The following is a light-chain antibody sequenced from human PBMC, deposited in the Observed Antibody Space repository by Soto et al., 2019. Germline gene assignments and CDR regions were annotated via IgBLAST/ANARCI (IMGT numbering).Light chain of an antibody. J-gene: IGLJ3*02. CDR1: SSNIGAGYD. Sequence: QSVLTQPPSVSGAPGQRVTISCTGSSSNIGAGYDVHWYQQLPGTAPKLLIYGNSNRPSGVSDRFSGSKSGTSASLAIAGLEAEDEGDYYCQSYDSSLKFGGGTKLTVL. CDR3: QSYDSSLK. V-gene: IGLV1-40*01. CDR2: GNS.